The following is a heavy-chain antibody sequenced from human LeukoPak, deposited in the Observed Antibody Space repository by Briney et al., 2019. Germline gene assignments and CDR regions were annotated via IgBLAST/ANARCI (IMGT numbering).Heavy chain of an antibody. CDR3: TRDLDLYNDAFDI. D-gene: IGHD1-14*01. J-gene: IGHJ3*02. CDR2: IRSRSNEI. Sequence: PGGSLRLSCAVSGFTFSSYWMSWVRQAPGKGLEWVSSIRSRSNEIYYADSVKGRFTISRDNAKNSVFLQINSLRAEDTAVYYCTRDLDLYNDAFDIWGQGTRVIVSS. CDR1: GFTFSSYW. V-gene: IGHV3-21*01.